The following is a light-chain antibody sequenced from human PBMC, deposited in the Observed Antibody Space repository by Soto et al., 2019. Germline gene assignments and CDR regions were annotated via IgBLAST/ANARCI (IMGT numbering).Light chain of an antibody. V-gene: IGLV2-14*01. CDR3: SSYSSTSTAV. CDR2: DVS. CDR1: SSDVGGYNY. Sequence: QSALTQPPSVSGSPGQSITISCTGTSSDVGGYNYVSWYQQHPGKAPKLMIYDVSDRPSGVSNRFSGSKSGNTASLTISGLQDEDEADYYCSSYSSTSTAVFGGGTQLTVL. J-gene: IGLJ7*01.